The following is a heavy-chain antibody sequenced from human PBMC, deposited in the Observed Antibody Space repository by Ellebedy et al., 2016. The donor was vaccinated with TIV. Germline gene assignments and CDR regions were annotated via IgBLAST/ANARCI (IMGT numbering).Heavy chain of an antibody. CDR3: ASSFSGSPDAFDI. CDR1: GYTFTSYG. CDR2: ISAYNGNT. V-gene: IGHV1-18*01. Sequence: AASVKVSCKASGYTFTSYGISWVRQAPGQGLEWMGWISAYNGNTNYAQKLQGRVTMTRNTSISTAYMELSSLRSEDTAVYYCASSFSGSPDAFDIWGQGTMVTVSS. J-gene: IGHJ3*02. D-gene: IGHD1-26*01.